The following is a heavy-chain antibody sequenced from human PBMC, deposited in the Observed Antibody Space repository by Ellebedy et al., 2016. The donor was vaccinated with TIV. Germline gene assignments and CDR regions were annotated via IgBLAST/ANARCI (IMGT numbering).Heavy chain of an antibody. CDR2: IKQDGSEK. CDR3: ARESSPSDIPDY. J-gene: IGHJ4*02. CDR1: GFTFSSYW. Sequence: GESLKISXAASGFTFSSYWMSWVRQAPGKGLEWVANIKQDGSEKYYVDSVKGRFTISRDNAKNSLYLQMNSLRAEDTAVYYCARESSPSDIPDYWGQGTLVTVSS. D-gene: IGHD2-15*01. V-gene: IGHV3-7*04.